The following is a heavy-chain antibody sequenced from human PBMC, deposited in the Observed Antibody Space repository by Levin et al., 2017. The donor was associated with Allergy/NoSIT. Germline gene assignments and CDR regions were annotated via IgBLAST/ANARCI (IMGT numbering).Heavy chain of an antibody. CDR2: ITGNGGRT. J-gene: IGHJ4*02. V-gene: IGHV3-23*01. Sequence: QRGESLKISCAASGFIFRNYAMSWVRQAPGKGLEWVATITGNGGRTIYADSVKGRFTISRDNSKNTQSLQMNSLRVEDTAIYYCAKDQEDDDKGKCDYWGQGTLVTVSS. CDR3: AKDQEDDDKGKCDY. D-gene: IGHD1-1*01. CDR1: GFIFRNYA.